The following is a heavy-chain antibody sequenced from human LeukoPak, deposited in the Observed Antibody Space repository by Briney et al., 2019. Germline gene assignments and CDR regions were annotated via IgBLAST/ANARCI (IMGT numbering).Heavy chain of an antibody. CDR2: IYTSGST. J-gene: IGHJ4*02. CDR1: GGSISSYY. D-gene: IGHD3-10*01. Sequence: SETLSLTCTVSGGSISSYYWSWIRQPAGKGLEWIGRIYTSGSTNYNPSLKSRVTMSVDTSKNQFSLKLSSVTAADTAVYYCAKSYSLRSGSYYNGLDYWGQGTLVTVSS. CDR3: AKSYSLRSGSYYNGLDY. V-gene: IGHV4-4*07.